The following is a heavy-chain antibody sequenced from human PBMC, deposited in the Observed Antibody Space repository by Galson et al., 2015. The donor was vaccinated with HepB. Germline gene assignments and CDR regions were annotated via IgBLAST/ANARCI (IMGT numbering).Heavy chain of an antibody. CDR1: GGTFSSYA. CDR2: IIPILGIA. V-gene: IGHV1-69*04. Sequence: SVKVSCKASGGTFSSYAISWVRQAPGQGLEWMGRIIPILGIANYAQKFQGRVTITADKSTSTAYMELSSLRPEDTAVYYCAREDLSTLPLDYWGQGTLVTVSS. J-gene: IGHJ4*02. CDR3: AREDLSTLPLDY.